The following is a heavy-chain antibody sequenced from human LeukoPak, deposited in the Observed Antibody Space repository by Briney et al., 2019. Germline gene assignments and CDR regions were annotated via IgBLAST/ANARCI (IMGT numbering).Heavy chain of an antibody. J-gene: IGHJ4*02. CDR3: AKAPGIAVAGIMYY. CDR1: GGSINSGAHY. V-gene: IGHV4-31*03. CDR2: FYYSEST. D-gene: IGHD6-19*01. Sequence: SETLSLTYTVSGGSINSGAHYWSWIRQYPGKGLEWIGYFYYSESTYYNPSLKSRVTISVYMSENQFSLTLSSVTAAATAVYYSAKAPGIAVAGIMYYWGQGTLVTVSS.